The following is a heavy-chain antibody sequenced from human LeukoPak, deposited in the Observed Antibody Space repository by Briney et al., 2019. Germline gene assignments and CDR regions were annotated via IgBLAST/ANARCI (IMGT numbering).Heavy chain of an antibody. D-gene: IGHD6-6*01. CDR2: ILYDGSNK. V-gene: IGHV3-30*18. CDR1: GFSFSTYC. CDR3: ENPRLYGKAYFAD. Sequence: AGGSLRLSCRASGFSFSTYCMHWVRQAPGKVLEWVAVILYDGSNKYYADSVKGRFTISRDNYKNTLYLQMNSLRAEDTAVYYCENPRLYGKAYFADWGEGSLVTVSS. J-gene: IGHJ4*02.